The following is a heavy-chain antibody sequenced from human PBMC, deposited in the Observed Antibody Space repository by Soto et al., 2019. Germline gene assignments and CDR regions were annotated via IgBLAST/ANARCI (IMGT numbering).Heavy chain of an antibody. J-gene: IGHJ6*02. Sequence: EVQLVESGGGLGKPGGSLRLSCAASGFNFNSYTINWVRQAPGKRLEWLSSISSSGYIFSTDSVRGRFTVSRDNAKNSVYLQINSLRAEDTAVYFCARDCSGGSCYPGMDVWGQGTTVTVSS. CDR3: ARDCSGGSCYPGMDV. D-gene: IGHD2-15*01. CDR2: ISSSGYI. V-gene: IGHV3-21*01. CDR1: GFNFNSYT.